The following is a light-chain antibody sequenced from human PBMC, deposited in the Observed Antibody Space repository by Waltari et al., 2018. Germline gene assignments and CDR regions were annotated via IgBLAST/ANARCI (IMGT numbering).Light chain of an antibody. CDR1: SADVGSSKY. J-gene: IGLJ2*01. CDR3: STYTTNNTLI. CDR2: DVD. V-gene: IGLV2-14*03. Sequence: QSALTQPASVSGSPGQSITISCTGTSADVGSSKYAPWYQHPPVKPPKHMIYDVDNRPSGVYIRFSGSKSDNTAYLTISGLQTDDEADYYCSTYTTNNTLIFGGGTKLTVL.